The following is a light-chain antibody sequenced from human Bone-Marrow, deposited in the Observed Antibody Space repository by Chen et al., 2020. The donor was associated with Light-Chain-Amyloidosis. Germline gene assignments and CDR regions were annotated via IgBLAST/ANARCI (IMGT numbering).Light chain of an antibody. V-gene: IGLV2-14*01. CDR2: EVT. Sequence: QSALTQPASVSGSPGQSITISCTGTSSDVGGDNHVSWYQQPPDKAPKLMIYEVTNRPSWVPDRFAGSKADNTASLTIAGRQTEDEADYFCSSDTSTNTLVFGSGTRVTVL. J-gene: IGLJ1*01. CDR1: SSDVGGDNH. CDR3: SSDTSTNTLV.